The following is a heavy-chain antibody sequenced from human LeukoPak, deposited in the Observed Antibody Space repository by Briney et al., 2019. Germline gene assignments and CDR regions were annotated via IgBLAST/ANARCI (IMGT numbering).Heavy chain of an antibody. J-gene: IGHJ4*02. CDR3: ARGQTGWEPLADY. Sequence: PSETLSLTCTVSGGSISSYYWSWIRQPPGKGLEWIGEINHSGSTNYNPSLKSRVTISVDTSKNQFSLKLSSVTAADTAVYYCARGQTGWEPLADYWGQGTLVTVSS. CDR1: GGSISSYY. CDR2: INHSGST. V-gene: IGHV4-34*01. D-gene: IGHD1-1*01.